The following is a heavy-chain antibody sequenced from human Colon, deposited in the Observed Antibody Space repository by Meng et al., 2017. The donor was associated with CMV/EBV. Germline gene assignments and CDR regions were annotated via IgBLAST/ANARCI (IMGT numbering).Heavy chain of an antibody. V-gene: IGHV3-13*01. CDR2: IGSAGDT. CDR3: TRKEPAKGSDV. D-gene: IGHD1-14*01. J-gene: IGHJ6*02. Sequence: GGSLRLSRAASGFTLSRYDIHWVRQVTGKGLEWVSGIGSAGDTYYADSVKGRFTISREKAKNSLYLQMNSLRAGDTAVYFCTRKEPAKGSDVWGQGTTVTVSS. CDR1: GFTLSRYD.